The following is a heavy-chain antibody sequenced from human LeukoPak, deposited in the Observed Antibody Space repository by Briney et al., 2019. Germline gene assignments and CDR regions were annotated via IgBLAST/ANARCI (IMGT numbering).Heavy chain of an antibody. Sequence: GGSLRLSCAASGFTFSSYGMHWVRQAPGKGLEWVSVIYSGGSTYYADSVKGRFTISRHNSKNTLYLQMNSLRAEDTAVYYCASGVTLDYWGQGTLVTVSS. J-gene: IGHJ4*02. D-gene: IGHD2-8*02. CDR3: ASGVTLDY. V-gene: IGHV3-NL1*01. CDR2: IYSGGST. CDR1: GFTFSSYG.